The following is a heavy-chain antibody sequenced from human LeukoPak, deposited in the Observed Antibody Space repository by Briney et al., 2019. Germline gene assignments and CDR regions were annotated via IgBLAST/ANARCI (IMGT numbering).Heavy chain of an antibody. Sequence: GGSLRLSCAASTFTFSTYWMTWARQAPGKGPEFVAYINQDGSVKNYVDSVKGRFTISRDNAKNSLYLQMNSLRADDTAVYYCARDPGSSSFDYWGQGTLVTVSS. V-gene: IGHV3-7*01. CDR3: ARDPGSSSFDY. CDR2: INQDGSVK. CDR1: TFTFSTYW. D-gene: IGHD6-13*01. J-gene: IGHJ4*02.